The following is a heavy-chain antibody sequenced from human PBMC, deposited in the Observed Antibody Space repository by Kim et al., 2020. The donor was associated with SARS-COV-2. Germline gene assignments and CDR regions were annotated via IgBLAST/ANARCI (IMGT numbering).Heavy chain of an antibody. CDR3: ASPQRGRPPYYDFWSGSGMDV. V-gene: IGHV4-34*01. D-gene: IGHD3-3*01. CDR1: GGSFSGYY. J-gene: IGHJ6*02. Sequence: SETLSLTCAVYGGSFSGYYWSWIRQPPGKGLEWIGEINHSGSTNYNPSLKSRVTISVDTSKNQFSLKLSSVTAADTAVYYCASPQRGRPPYYDFWSGSGMDVWGQGTTVTVSS. CDR2: INHSGST.